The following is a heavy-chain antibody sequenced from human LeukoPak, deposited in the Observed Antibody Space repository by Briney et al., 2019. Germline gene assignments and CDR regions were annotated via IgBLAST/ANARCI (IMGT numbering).Heavy chain of an antibody. Sequence: ASVKVSCKASGYTFTRYDINWVRQAPGQGLEWMGIINPSGGSTNYAQKFQGRVIMTRDTSTSTVYMELSSLTSEDTAVYYCARDRLNVLQFSPPDDYWGQGTLVTVSS. CDR1: GYTFTRYD. D-gene: IGHD3-3*01. J-gene: IGHJ4*02. CDR3: ARDRLNVLQFSPPDDY. V-gene: IGHV1-46*01. CDR2: INPSGGST.